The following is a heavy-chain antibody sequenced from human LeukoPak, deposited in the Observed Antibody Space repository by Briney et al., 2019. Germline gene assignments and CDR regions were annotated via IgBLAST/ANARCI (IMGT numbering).Heavy chain of an antibody. V-gene: IGHV1-69*02. CDR1: GGTFSRYT. CDR3: ARAEEGNYYGMDV. Sequence: SVKVSCKASGGTFSRYTISWVRQAPGQGLEWMGRIIPILGIANYAQKFQGRITITADKSTSTAYMELSSLRSEDTAVYYCARAEEGNYYGMDVWGQGTTLTVSS. CDR2: IIPILGIA. D-gene: IGHD3-10*01. J-gene: IGHJ6*02.